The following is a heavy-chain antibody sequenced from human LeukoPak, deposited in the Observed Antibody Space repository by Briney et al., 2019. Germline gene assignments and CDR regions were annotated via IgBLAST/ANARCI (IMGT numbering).Heavy chain of an antibody. D-gene: IGHD6-13*01. CDR1: GGSISSGGYY. CDR2: IYYSGST. CDR3: ARDFAAAGPTDY. J-gene: IGHJ4*02. V-gene: IGHV4-61*08. Sequence: SETLSLTCTVSGGSISSGGYYWSWIRQPPGKGLEWIGYIYYSGSTNYNPSLKSRVTISVDTSKNQFSLKLSSVTAADTAVYYCARDFAAAGPTDYWGQGTLVTVSS.